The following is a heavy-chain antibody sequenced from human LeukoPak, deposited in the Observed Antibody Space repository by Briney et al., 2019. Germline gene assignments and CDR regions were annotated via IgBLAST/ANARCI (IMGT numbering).Heavy chain of an antibody. CDR1: GYTFTSYA. V-gene: IGHV1-3*01. CDR2: INAGNGNT. CDR3: ARTTRCLPPFDY. D-gene: IGHD5/OR15-5a*01. J-gene: IGHJ4*02. Sequence: ASVKVSCKASGYTFTSYAMHWVRQAPGQRLEWMGWINAGNGNTKYSQKFQGRVTITRDTSASTAYMELSSLRSEDTAVYYCARTTRCLPPFDYWGQGTLVTVSS.